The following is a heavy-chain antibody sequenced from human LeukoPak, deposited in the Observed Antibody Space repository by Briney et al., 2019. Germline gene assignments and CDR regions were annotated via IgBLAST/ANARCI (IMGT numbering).Heavy chain of an antibody. V-gene: IGHV1-46*01. Sequence: ASVKVSCKASGYTSTSYYMRWVRQAPGQGLEWMGIINPSGGSTSYAQKFQGRVTMTRDTSTSTVYMELSSLRSEDTAVYYCASPIVGATPDAFDIWGQGTMVTVSS. J-gene: IGHJ3*02. D-gene: IGHD1-26*01. CDR1: GYTSTSYY. CDR3: ASPIVGATPDAFDI. CDR2: INPSGGST.